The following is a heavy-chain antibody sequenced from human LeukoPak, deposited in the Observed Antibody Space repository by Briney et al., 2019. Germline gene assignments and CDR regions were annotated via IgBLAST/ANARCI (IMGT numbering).Heavy chain of an antibody. D-gene: IGHD2-2*01. J-gene: IGHJ4*02. CDR2: ISNRTTYI. CDR1: GFTFSSYN. Sequence: GGSLRLSCAASGFTFSSYNMTWVRQAPGKGLEWVSSISNRTTYIYYADSVKGRFTISRDNVQNSLFLQMNSLRAEDTAVYYCARWVCSSTSCYYFDYWGQGTLVIVSS. V-gene: IGHV3-21*01. CDR3: ARWVCSSTSCYYFDY.